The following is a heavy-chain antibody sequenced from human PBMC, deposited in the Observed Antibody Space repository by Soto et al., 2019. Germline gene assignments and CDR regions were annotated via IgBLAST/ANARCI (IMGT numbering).Heavy chain of an antibody. CDR1: GYTFTSYA. J-gene: IGHJ4*02. V-gene: IGHV1-3*01. CDR3: ARSGYSYGYVDY. Sequence: RASVKVSCKASGYTFTSYAMHWVRQAPGQRLEWMGWINAGNGNTKYSQKFQGRVTITRDTSASTAYMELSSLRSEDTAVYYCARSGYSYGYVDYWGQGTLVTVSS. D-gene: IGHD5-18*01. CDR2: INAGNGNT.